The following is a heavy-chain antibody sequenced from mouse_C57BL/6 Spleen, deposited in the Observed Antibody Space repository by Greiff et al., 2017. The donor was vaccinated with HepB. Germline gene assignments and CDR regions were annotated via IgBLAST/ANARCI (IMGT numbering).Heavy chain of an antibody. CDR3: ARGGLPKEDYYAMDY. D-gene: IGHD1-3*01. V-gene: IGHV1-19*01. CDR2: INPYNGGT. Sequence: EVQLQQSGPVLVKPGASVKMSCKASGYTFTDYYMNWVKQSHGKSLEWIGVINPYNGGTSYNQKFKGKATLTVDKSSSTAYMELNSLTSEDSAVYYCARGGLPKEDYYAMDYWGQGTSVTVSS. J-gene: IGHJ4*01. CDR1: GYTFTDYY.